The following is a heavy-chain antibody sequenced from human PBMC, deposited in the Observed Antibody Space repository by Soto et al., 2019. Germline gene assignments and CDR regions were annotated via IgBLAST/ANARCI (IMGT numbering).Heavy chain of an antibody. CDR3: ARGESYFDY. Sequence: ASVNVSCKASGYTFINYGISWVRQAPGQGLEWMGWTTAYNGNTNYAQKFQDRVTMTTDTSTSTAYMELRSLRSDDTAVYYCARGESYFDYWGQGTLVTVSS. J-gene: IGHJ4*02. CDR1: GYTFINYG. CDR2: TTAYNGNT. V-gene: IGHV1-18*01.